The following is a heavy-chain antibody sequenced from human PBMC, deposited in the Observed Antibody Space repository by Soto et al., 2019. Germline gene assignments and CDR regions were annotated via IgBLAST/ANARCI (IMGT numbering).Heavy chain of an antibody. CDR2: IYYSGST. Sequence: QVQLQESAPGLVKPSETLSLTCTVSGGSISSYYWSWIRQPPGKGLEWIGYIYYSGSTNYNPSLKSRVTISVDTSKNQFALKLSAVTAADTAVYYCARTYYGSGSATFDPWGQGTLVTVSS. D-gene: IGHD3-10*01. CDR3: ARTYYGSGSATFDP. CDR1: GGSISSYY. V-gene: IGHV4-59*01. J-gene: IGHJ5*02.